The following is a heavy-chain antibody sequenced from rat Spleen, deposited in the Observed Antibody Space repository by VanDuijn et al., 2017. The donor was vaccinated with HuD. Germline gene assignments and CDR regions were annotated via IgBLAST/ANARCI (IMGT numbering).Heavy chain of an antibody. V-gene: IGHV5S13*01. CDR3: VRQDTSGYSNWFAY. D-gene: IGHD4-3*01. CDR1: GFTFSNCD. Sequence: EVQLVESGGGLVQPGGSLQVSCAASGFTFSNCDMAWVRQAPKKGLEWVAYISPSGGATYYRDSVKGRFTVSRDNAKNTLYLQLDSLRSEDTATYYCVRQDTSGYSNWFAYWGQGTLVTVSS. CDR2: ISPSGGAT. J-gene: IGHJ3*01.